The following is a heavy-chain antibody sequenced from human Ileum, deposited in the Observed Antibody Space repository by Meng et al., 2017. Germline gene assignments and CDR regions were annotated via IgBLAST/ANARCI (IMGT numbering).Heavy chain of an antibody. CDR2: VHHSGST. V-gene: IGHV4-31*03. Sequence: QLQESGPGLVKPSQTLSLTCSVSGGSLTSGGYYWSWVRQHPGKGLEWMGYVHHSGSTYYNPALKSRLTFSVDTAKNQFSLTLTSVTAAETGVYYCARDAFSGGFDFCGQGPLVTVSS. CDR1: GGSLTSGGYY. J-gene: IGHJ4*02. CDR3: ARDAFSGGFDF. D-gene: IGHD2-15*01.